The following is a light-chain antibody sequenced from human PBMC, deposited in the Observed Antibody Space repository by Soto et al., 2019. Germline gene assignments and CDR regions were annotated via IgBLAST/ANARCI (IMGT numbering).Light chain of an antibody. Sequence: ERVMTQSPATLYVSPGERATLSCRASQSVSNSLAWYQQKLGQAPRLLIYGASTRATGIPARFSGSGSGTEFTLTISSLQSEDFAVYYCQQYNNWPRTFGQGTKVVIK. J-gene: IGKJ1*01. CDR3: QQYNNWPRT. CDR1: QSVSNS. CDR2: GAS. V-gene: IGKV3D-15*01.